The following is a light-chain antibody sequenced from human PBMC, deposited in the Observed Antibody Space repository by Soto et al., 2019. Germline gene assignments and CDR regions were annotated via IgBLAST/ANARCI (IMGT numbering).Light chain of an antibody. J-gene: IGKJ5*01. CDR2: DAS. CDR3: QQYNIWPPKFI. V-gene: IGKV3-15*01. CDR1: QTVYNN. Sequence: DIVMTQSPAALSASPEETVTLSCRASQTVYNNLAWYQQKPGQAPRLLIFDASTRATGLPARFSGSGSGTEFTLTISSLQSEDFAVYYCQQYNIWPPKFIFGQGTRLEIK.